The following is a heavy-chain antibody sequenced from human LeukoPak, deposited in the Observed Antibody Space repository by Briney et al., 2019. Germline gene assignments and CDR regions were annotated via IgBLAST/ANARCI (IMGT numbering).Heavy chain of an antibody. CDR2: MNPNSGNT. CDR1: GYTFTSYD. CDR3: ARVVGQLVQVFDY. V-gene: IGHV1-8*03. J-gene: IGHJ4*02. D-gene: IGHD6-6*01. Sequence: ASVKVSCKASGYTFTSYDINWVRQATGQGLEWMGWMNPNSGNTGYAQKFQGRVTITRNTSISTAYMELSSLRSEDTAVYYCARVVGQLVQVFDYWGQGTLVTVSS.